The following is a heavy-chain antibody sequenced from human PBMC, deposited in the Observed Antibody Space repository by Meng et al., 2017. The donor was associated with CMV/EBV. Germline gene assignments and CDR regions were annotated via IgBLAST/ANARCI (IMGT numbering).Heavy chain of an antibody. D-gene: IGHD3-10*01. CDR3: AGGEVLGLIFDY. Sequence: GGSLRLSCAASGFTFDDYAMHWVRQAPGKGLEWVSGISWNSGSIGYADSVKGRFTISRDSAKNSLYLQMNSLRAEDTAVYYCAGGEVLGLIFDYWGQGTLVTVSS. CDR2: ISWNSGSI. CDR1: GFTFDDYA. J-gene: IGHJ4*02. V-gene: IGHV3-9*01.